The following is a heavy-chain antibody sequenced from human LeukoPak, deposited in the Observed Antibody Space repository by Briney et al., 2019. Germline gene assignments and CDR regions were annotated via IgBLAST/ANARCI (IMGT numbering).Heavy chain of an antibody. CDR1: GGSISSYY. CDR3: ARGSSTLLS. CDR2: IYYSGST. V-gene: IGHV4-59*01. J-gene: IGHJ4*02. D-gene: IGHD2-2*01. Sequence: SETLSLTCTVSGGSISSYYWSCIRQPPGKGLEWIGYIYYSGSTNYNPSLKSRVTISVDTSMNQFSLKLSSVTAADTAVYYCARGSSTLLSWGQGTLVTVSS.